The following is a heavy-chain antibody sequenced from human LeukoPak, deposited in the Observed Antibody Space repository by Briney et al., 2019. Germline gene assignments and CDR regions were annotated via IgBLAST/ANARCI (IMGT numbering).Heavy chain of an antibody. J-gene: IGHJ4*02. CDR3: AKEATMVRGVIPSDY. CDR1: GFTFSSYG. D-gene: IGHD3-10*01. Sequence: GGSLRLSCAASGFTFSSYGMHWVRQAPGKGLEWVAFIRYDGSNKYYADSVKGRFTIPRDNSKNTLYLQMNSLRAEDTAVYYCAKEATMVRGVIPSDYWGQGTLVTVSS. V-gene: IGHV3-30*02. CDR2: IRYDGSNK.